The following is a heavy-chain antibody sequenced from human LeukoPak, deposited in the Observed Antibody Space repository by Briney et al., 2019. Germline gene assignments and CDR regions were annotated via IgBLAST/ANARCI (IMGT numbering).Heavy chain of an antibody. D-gene: IGHD3-22*01. CDR2: IYSGGST. V-gene: IGHV3-66*01. CDR1: GFTVSSNY. Sequence: GGSLRLSCAASGFTVSSNYMSWVRQALGKGLEWVSVIYSGGSTYYADSVKGRFTISRDNSKNTLYLQMNSLRAEDTAVYYCARESHYYDSSGYSLRDYWGQGTLVTVSS. J-gene: IGHJ4*02. CDR3: ARESHYYDSSGYSLRDY.